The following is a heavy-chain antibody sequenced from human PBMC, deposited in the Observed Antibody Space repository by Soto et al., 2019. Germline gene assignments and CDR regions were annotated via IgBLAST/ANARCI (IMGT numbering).Heavy chain of an antibody. Sequence: PSETLSLTCAVYGGSFSGYYWSWIRQPPGKGLEWIGEINHSGSTNYNPSLKSRVTISVDTSKNQFSLKLSSVTAADTAVFYWARRSGWLKYYFDYWGQGTLVTVSS. CDR2: INHSGST. CDR3: ARRSGWLKYYFDY. V-gene: IGHV4-34*01. D-gene: IGHD6-19*01. CDR1: GGSFSGYY. J-gene: IGHJ4*02.